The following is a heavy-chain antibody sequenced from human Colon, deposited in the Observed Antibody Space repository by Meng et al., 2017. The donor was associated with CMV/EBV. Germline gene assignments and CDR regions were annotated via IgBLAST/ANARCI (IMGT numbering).Heavy chain of an antibody. CDR3: ARMGQWFGELFPFDY. CDR1: GFSLSTSGMC. J-gene: IGHJ4*02. Sequence: SGPTLVKPTQTLTLTCTFSGFSLSTSGMCVSWVRQPPGKALEWLALIDWDDDKYYSTSLKTRLTISKDTSKNQVVLTMTNMDPVDTATYYCARMGQWFGELFPFDYWGQGTLVTVSS. V-gene: IGHV2-70*20. CDR2: IDWDDDK. D-gene: IGHD3-10*01.